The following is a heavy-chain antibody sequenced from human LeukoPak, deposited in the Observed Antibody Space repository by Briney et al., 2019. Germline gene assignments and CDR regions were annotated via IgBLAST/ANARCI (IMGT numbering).Heavy chain of an antibody. J-gene: IGHJ4*02. Sequence: GESLKISCKGSRYSFTSYWIGWVRQMPGKGLEWMGIIYPGDSDTRYSPSFQGQVTISADKSISTAYLQWSSLKASDTAMYYCARLDYYDSSGYSDFDYWGQGTLVTVSS. CDR3: ARLDYYDSSGYSDFDY. V-gene: IGHV5-51*01. D-gene: IGHD3-22*01. CDR1: RYSFTSYW. CDR2: IYPGDSDT.